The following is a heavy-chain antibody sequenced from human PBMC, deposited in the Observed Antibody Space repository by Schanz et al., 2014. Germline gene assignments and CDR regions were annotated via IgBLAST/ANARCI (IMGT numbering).Heavy chain of an antibody. CDR1: GFTFSNYA. CDR3: ATETYSSSWCFDY. CDR2: ISSTSTYL. Sequence: VQLVESGGGVVQPGRSLRLSCAASGFTFSNYAMHWVRQAPGKGLEWVSSISSTSTYLYYADSVKGRFTISRDNAKNSVFLQMNGLRDEDTAVYYCATETYSSSWCFDYWGQGTLVIVSS. V-gene: IGHV3-21*01. J-gene: IGHJ4*02. D-gene: IGHD6-13*01.